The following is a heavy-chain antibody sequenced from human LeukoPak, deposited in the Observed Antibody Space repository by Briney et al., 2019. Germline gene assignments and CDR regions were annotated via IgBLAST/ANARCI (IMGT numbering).Heavy chain of an antibody. D-gene: IGHD3-3*01. V-gene: IGHV3-23*01. CDR2: IGGSGGNT. Sequence: GGSLRLSCAASGFTFSGYAMSWVRQAPGKGLEWVSAIGGSGGNTCYAASVKGRFTLSRDNSKNTLYLQMTSLRAEDTAIYFCAKDRYDFWSGYPPPYYFDYWGQGTLVAVSS. CDR3: AKDRYDFWSGYPPPYYFDY. CDR1: GFTFSGYA. J-gene: IGHJ4*02.